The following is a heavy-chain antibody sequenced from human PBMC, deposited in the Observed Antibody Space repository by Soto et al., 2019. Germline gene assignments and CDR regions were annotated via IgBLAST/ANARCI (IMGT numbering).Heavy chain of an antibody. J-gene: IGHJ6*02. CDR2: VYYTGDT. CDR1: SGPDRSHN. V-gene: IGHV4-59*08. Sequence: QVQLQQSGPRLVKPSETLSLTCTVSSGPDRSHNWGWIRQPPGRGLEWIGYVYYTGDTAYNPSPMGRVTISADTSRNEISLTLNSVTAADTAVYYCVRQGIDYLHGLVDVWGQGTTVSVSS. CDR3: VRQGIDYLHGLVDV. D-gene: IGHD4-17*01.